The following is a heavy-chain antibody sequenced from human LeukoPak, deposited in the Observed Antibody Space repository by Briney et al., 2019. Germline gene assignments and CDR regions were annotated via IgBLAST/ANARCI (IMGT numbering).Heavy chain of an antibody. V-gene: IGHV4-39*07. CDR3: ARVPNYYGNSGYYYHTRDYYFDC. J-gene: IGHJ4*02. D-gene: IGHD3-22*01. Sequence: SETLSLTCAVSGVSISGSYYYWGWIRQPPGKGLEWIGNIYYSGSTYYNASLQSRVTISIDTSKNQFSLQLNSVTPEDTAVYYCARVPNYYGNSGYYYHTRDYYFDCWGQGTLVTVSS. CDR2: IYYSGST. CDR1: GVSISGSYYY.